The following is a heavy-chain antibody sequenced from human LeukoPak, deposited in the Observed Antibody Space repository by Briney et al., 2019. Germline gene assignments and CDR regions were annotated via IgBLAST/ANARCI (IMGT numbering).Heavy chain of an antibody. Sequence: SETLSLTCAVYGGSFSGYYWSWIRQPPGKGLEWIGEINHSGSTNCNPSLKSRVTISVDTSKNQFSLKLSSVTAADTAVYYCARGNDSDFWSGYSAFDYWGQGTLVTVSS. CDR3: ARGNDSDFWSGYSAFDY. CDR2: INHSGST. V-gene: IGHV4-34*01. CDR1: GGSFSGYY. D-gene: IGHD3-3*01. J-gene: IGHJ4*02.